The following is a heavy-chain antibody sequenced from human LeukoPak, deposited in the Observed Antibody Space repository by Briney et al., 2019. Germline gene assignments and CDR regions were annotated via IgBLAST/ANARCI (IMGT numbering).Heavy chain of an antibody. CDR1: GFTVSSYA. CDR3: AKAVGGYYDSSGLFDY. V-gene: IGHV3-23*01. Sequence: GGSLRLSCAASGFTVSSYAMSWVRQAPGKGLEWVSAISGSGGSTYYADAVKGRFTISRDNSKNTLYLQMNSLRAEDTAVYYCAKAVGGYYDSSGLFDYWGQGTLVTVSS. D-gene: IGHD3-22*01. J-gene: IGHJ4*02. CDR2: ISGSGGST.